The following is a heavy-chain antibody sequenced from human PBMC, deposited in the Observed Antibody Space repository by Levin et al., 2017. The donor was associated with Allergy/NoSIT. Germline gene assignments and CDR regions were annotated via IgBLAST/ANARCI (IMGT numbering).Heavy chain of an antibody. D-gene: IGHD1-26*01. CDR2: LIPDGSDP. Sequence: GGSLRLSCAASGFPSRNSGLTWVRKGPGKGPVGVPGLIPDGSDPRYVASLKGRLTVSRDNAKNTLYLQLNSLRAEDTAVYYCARDFKDLGSWGQGTLVTVSS. CDR1: GFPSRNSG. J-gene: IGHJ4*02. CDR3: ARDFKDLGS. V-gene: IGHV3-74*01.